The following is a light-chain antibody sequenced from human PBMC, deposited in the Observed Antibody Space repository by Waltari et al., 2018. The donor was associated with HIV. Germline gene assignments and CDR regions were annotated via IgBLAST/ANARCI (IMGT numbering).Light chain of an antibody. CDR3: QQYFLTPFT. J-gene: IGKJ4*01. Sequence: DIVMTQSPDSLAVSLGERATINFKSSQSVLASSANQHYLAWYQQRPGQPPTLLIYLASSRESGVPDRFSGSGSGTDFALTISSLQAEDVAVYYCQQYFLTPFTFGGGTKVEIK. V-gene: IGKV4-1*01. CDR2: LAS. CDR1: QSVLASSANQHY.